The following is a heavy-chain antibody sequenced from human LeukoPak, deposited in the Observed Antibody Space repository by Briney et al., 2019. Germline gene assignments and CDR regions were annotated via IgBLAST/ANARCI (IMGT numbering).Heavy chain of an antibody. J-gene: IGHJ4*02. D-gene: IGHD6-13*01. CDR1: GYSFPTYW. Sequence: GESLKISCKTSGYSFPTYWISWVRQMPGKGLEWMGKIDPSDSYTSYSPSFQGRVTISADKSISTAYLQWNSLKASDTAMYHCARFIAGRGFDYWGQGTLVTVSS. CDR3: ARFIAGRGFDY. CDR2: IDPSDSYT. V-gene: IGHV5-10-1*01.